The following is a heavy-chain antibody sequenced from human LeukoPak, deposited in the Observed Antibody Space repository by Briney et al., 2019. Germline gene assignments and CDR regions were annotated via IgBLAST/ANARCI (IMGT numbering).Heavy chain of an antibody. V-gene: IGHV3-7*03. CDR2: IKEDGSER. D-gene: IGHD1-26*01. J-gene: IGHJ4*02. Sequence: PGGSLRLSCEGSAFIFSGHWMNWVRQTPGKGREWVAGIKEDGSERQYVDSVKGRFSISRDNTKGSLFLQLNSLRAEDTAVYYCARSQWELLRLWGQGTLVTVSS. CDR3: ARSQWELLRL. CDR1: AFIFSGHW.